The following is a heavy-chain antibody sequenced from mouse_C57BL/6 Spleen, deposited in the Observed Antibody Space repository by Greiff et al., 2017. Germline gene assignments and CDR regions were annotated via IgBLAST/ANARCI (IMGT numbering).Heavy chain of an antibody. D-gene: IGHD2-5*01. V-gene: IGHV2-2*01. CDR1: GFSLTSYG. J-gene: IGHJ2*01. CDR2: ICSGGST. CDR3: ARDRCGYSNDFDC. Sequence: QVQLKQSGPGLVQPSQSLSISCTASGFSLTSYGVHWVRQSPGKGLEWLGVICSGGSTDYNAAFISRLSISKDNSKSQVFFKMNSLQADDTAIYYCARDRCGYSNDFDCWGQGTTLTVAS.